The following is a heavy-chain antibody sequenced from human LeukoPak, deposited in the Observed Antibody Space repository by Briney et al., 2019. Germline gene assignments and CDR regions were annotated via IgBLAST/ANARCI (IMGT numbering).Heavy chain of an antibody. CDR1: GFTFSSYA. Sequence: GGSLRLSCAASGFTFSSYAMHWVRQAPGKGLEWVSAISGSGGSTYYADSVKGRFTISRDNSKNTLYLQMNSLRAEDTAVYYCAKDLEAVAGTGNPFDYWGQGTLVTVSS. J-gene: IGHJ4*02. V-gene: IGHV3-23*01. CDR2: ISGSGGST. CDR3: AKDLEAVAGTGNPFDY. D-gene: IGHD6-19*01.